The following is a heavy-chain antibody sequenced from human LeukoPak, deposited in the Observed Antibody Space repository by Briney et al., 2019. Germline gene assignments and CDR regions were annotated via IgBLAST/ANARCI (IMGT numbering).Heavy chain of an antibody. CDR2: INHSGST. J-gene: IGHJ4*02. CDR1: GGSFSGYY. V-gene: IGHV4-34*01. CDR3: ARHQLISSTSCFDY. D-gene: IGHD2-2*01. Sequence: SETLSLTCAVYGGSFSGYYWSWIRQPPGKGLEWIGEINHSGSTNYNPSLKSRVTISVDTSKNQFSLKLSSVTAADTAVYYCARHQLISSTSCFDYWGQGTLVTVSS.